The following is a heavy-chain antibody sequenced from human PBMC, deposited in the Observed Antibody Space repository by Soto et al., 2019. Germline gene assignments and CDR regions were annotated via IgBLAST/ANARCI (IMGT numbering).Heavy chain of an antibody. CDR3: ARDAQSIAARHYYYYGMDV. Sequence: GGSLRLSCAASGFTFSSYGMHWVRQAPGKGLEWVAVIWYDGSNKYYADSVKGRFTISRDNSKNTLYLQMNSLRAEDTAVYYCARDAQSIAARHYYYYGMDVWGQGTTVTVSS. J-gene: IGHJ6*02. CDR1: GFTFSSYG. V-gene: IGHV3-33*01. CDR2: IWYDGSNK. D-gene: IGHD6-6*01.